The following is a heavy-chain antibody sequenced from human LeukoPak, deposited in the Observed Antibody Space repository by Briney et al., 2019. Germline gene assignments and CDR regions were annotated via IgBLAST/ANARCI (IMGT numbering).Heavy chain of an antibody. CDR3: ARDRRRGITGTHYFDY. CDR2: INSDGSST. CDR1: GCSFSSYW. J-gene: IGHJ4*02. V-gene: IGHV3-74*01. D-gene: IGHD1-7*01. Sequence: GGSLRLACAASGCSFSSYWRHWGRQAPGKGLVWVSRINSDGSSTSYADSVKGRFTISRDNAKNTLYLQMNSLRAEDTAVYYCARDRRRGITGTHYFDYWGQGTLVTVSS.